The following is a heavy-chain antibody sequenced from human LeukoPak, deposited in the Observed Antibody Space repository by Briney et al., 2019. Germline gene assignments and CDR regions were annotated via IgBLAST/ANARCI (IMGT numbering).Heavy chain of an antibody. Sequence: ASVKVSCKDSGYTFTGYYMHWVRQAPGQGLEWMGVINPSGGTTNYAQKFQGRVTMTRDTSTSTVYMELSSLRSEDTAVYYCARGSTPSYYYDSSGHFDYWGQGTLVTVSS. J-gene: IGHJ4*02. CDR3: ARGSTPSYYYDSSGHFDY. CDR1: GYTFTGYY. D-gene: IGHD3-22*01. CDR2: INPSGGTT. V-gene: IGHV1-46*01.